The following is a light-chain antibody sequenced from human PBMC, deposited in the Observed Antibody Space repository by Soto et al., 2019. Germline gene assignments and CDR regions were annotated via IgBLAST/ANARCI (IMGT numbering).Light chain of an antibody. J-gene: IGKJ1*01. CDR3: QQSYSTPPWT. V-gene: IGKV1-39*01. CDR1: QSISSY. Sequence: DLQMTQSPSSLSASVGDRVTITCRASQSISSYLNWYQQKPGKAPKLLIYAASSLQSGFPSRFSGSGSGTDFTLTISSLQPEDFATYYCQQSYSTPPWTFGQGTKVEIK. CDR2: AAS.